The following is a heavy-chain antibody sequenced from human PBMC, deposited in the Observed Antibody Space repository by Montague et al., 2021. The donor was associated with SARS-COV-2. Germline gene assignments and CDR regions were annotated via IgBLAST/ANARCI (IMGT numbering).Heavy chain of an antibody. D-gene: IGHD3-10*01. Sequence: SLRLSCAASGFSFSGYAMNWVRQAPGKRLEGVSSISSSSVTYSADSLKGRFTISRDNSKNTVYLQMNSLRAEDTAVYFCARESSQFFGSGPLDYWSQGSLVTVSS. CDR3: ARESSQFFGSGPLDY. CDR2: ISSSSVT. J-gene: IGHJ4*02. V-gene: IGHV3-66*01. CDR1: GFSFSGYA.